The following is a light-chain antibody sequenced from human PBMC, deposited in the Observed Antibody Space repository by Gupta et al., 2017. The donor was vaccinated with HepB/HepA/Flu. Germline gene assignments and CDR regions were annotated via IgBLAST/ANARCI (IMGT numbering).Light chain of an antibody. Sequence: QSVLTQPPSVSAAPGQKVPIYCSGSTSNIGNNYMAWYRQLPGTAPNLLSYENNKRPSGIPDRFSGSKSGTSATLGITGLQTGDEADYYCGTWDGSLSGWVFGGGTKLTVL. CDR2: ENN. CDR3: GTWDGSLSGWV. V-gene: IGLV1-51*02. CDR1: TSNIGNNY. J-gene: IGLJ3*02.